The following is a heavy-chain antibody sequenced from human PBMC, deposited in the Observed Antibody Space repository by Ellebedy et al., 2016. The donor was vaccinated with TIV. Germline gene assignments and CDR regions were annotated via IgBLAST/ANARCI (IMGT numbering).Heavy chain of an antibody. Sequence: AASVKVPCKASGYTFSSYHMYWVRQAPGQGLEWMGIINPSGGSTEYAPKYQATLTMTSDPSTSTVYMELRSLRSDDTAVYYCARVAITTPGTDYWGQGTLVTVSS. J-gene: IGHJ4*02. D-gene: IGHD6-13*01. CDR1: GYTFSSYH. CDR3: ARVAITTPGTDY. CDR2: INPSGGST. V-gene: IGHV1-46*01.